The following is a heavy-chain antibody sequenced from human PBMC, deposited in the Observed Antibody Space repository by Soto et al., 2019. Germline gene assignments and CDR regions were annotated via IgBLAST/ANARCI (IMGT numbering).Heavy chain of an antibody. D-gene: IGHD3-16*01. CDR1: GFSFNSFN. CDR2: ISVSGDNI. CDR3: ARDLGLLKSLFDY. Sequence: SGGSLRLSCLASGFSFNSFNMNWIRRAPGRGLEWVASISVSGDNIYYGDSVQGRFTISRDNSKRSVFLDLSSLRVEDTAVYYCARDLGLLKSLFDYWGPGTLVTVYS. J-gene: IGHJ4*02. V-gene: IGHV3-21*01.